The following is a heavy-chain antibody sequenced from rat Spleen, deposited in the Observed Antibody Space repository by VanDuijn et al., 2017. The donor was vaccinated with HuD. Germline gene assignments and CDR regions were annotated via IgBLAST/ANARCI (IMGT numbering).Heavy chain of an antibody. D-gene: IGHD1-11*01. Sequence: EVQLVESGGGFVQPGGSLKLSCATSGFSFNKYGMAWVCQAPTKGLEWVASISTGGGNTYYRDSVKGRITVSRDNAKNTLYLQMDSLRSEDTATYYCARHYGGYSEYVMDAWGQGASVTVSS. J-gene: IGHJ4*01. CDR3: ARHYGGYSEYVMDA. V-gene: IGHV5S13*01. CDR2: ISTGGGNT. CDR1: GFSFNKYG.